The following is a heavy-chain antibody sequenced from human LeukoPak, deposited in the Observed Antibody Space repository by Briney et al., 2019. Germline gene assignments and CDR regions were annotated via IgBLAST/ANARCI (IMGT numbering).Heavy chain of an antibody. CDR3: AKSWQWLENFDY. Sequence: GGSLRLSCAASGFTFSSYAMSWVRQAPGKGLEWVSAISGSGGSTYYADPVKGRFTISRDNSKNTLYLQMNSLRAEDTAVYYCAKSWQWLENFDYWGQGTLVTVSS. CDR1: GFTFSSYA. J-gene: IGHJ4*02. V-gene: IGHV3-23*01. D-gene: IGHD6-19*01. CDR2: ISGSGGST.